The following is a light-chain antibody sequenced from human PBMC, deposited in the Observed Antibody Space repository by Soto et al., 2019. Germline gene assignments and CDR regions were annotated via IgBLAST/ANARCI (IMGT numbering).Light chain of an antibody. V-gene: IGKV1-5*03. CDR2: KAS. J-gene: IGKJ4*01. CDR1: QTISSW. Sequence: DTQMTQSPSTLSASVGDRVTITCRASQTISSWLAWYQQKPGKAPKLLIFKASSLQTGIPARFSGSGSGTDFTLTISSLQPEDFATYYCIQDYNYPLTFGGGTKVDIK. CDR3: IQDYNYPLT.